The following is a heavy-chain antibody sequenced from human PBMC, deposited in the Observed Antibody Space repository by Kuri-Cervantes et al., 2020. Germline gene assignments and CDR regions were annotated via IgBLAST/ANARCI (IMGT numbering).Heavy chain of an antibody. V-gene: IGHV4-34*01. Sequence: SQTLSLTCAVYGGSFSGYYWGWIRQPPGKGLEWIGSIYHSGSTYYNPSLKSRVTISVDTSKNQFSLKLSSVTAADTAVYYCARDLRGGSYFDYWGQGTLVTVSS. CDR3: ARDLRGGSYFDY. J-gene: IGHJ4*02. CDR2: IYHSGST. CDR1: GGSFSGYY. D-gene: IGHD1-26*01.